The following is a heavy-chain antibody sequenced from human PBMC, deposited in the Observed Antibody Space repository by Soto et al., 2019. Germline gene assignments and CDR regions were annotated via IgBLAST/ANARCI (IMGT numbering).Heavy chain of an antibody. Sequence: SETLSLTCTVSGGSISSYYWSWIRQPPGKGLEWIGYVYYSGSTNYNPSLKSRVTISVDASKNQFSLKLSSLTAADTAVYYCARDGSNGSVWYNWFDPWGQGILVTSPQ. V-gene: IGHV4-59*01. J-gene: IGHJ5*02. CDR2: VYYSGST. D-gene: IGHD3-16*01. CDR1: GGSISSYY. CDR3: ARDGSNGSVWYNWFDP.